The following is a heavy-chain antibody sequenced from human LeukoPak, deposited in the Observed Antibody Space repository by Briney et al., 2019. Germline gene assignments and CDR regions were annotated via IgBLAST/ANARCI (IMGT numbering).Heavy chain of an antibody. CDR3: ARGRRILPHYYYYMDV. J-gene: IGHJ6*03. CDR1: GGSISSSSYY. CDR2: IYYSGST. D-gene: IGHD3-3*01. Sequence: SQTLSLTCTVSGGSISSSSYYWGWIRQPPGKGLEWIGSIYYSGSTYYNPSLKSRVTISVDTSKNQFSLKLSSVTAADTAVYYCARGRRILPHYYYYMDVWGKGTTVTISS. V-gene: IGHV4-39*01.